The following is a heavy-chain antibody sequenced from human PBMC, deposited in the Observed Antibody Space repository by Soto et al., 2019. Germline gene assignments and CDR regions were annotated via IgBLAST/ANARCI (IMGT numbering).Heavy chain of an antibody. CDR1: GFTFSNYP. CDR3: ARRV. Sequence: EVQVSESGGGLVQPGGSLRLSCATSGFTFSNYPMNWVRQAPGKGLEWVSGISAGGDRTYYADSVKGRFTIFRDNSKNSVSLRMNSLRVEDTAVYYCARRVWGQGTLVPVSS. CDR2: ISAGGDRT. J-gene: IGHJ4*02. V-gene: IGHV3-23*01.